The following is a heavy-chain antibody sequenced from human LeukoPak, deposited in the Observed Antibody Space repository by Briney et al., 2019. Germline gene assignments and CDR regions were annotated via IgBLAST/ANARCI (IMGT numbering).Heavy chain of an antibody. CDR1: GFTFSDYY. J-gene: IGHJ4*02. Sequence: PGGSLRLSCAASGFTFSDYYMSWIRQAPGKGLEWASYISSSGSTIYYADSVKGRFTISRDNAKNSLYLQMNSLRAEDTAVYYCAKDNFPSIKMGPFDYWGQGTLVTVSS. D-gene: IGHD5-24*01. V-gene: IGHV3-11*01. CDR2: ISSSGSTI. CDR3: AKDNFPSIKMGPFDY.